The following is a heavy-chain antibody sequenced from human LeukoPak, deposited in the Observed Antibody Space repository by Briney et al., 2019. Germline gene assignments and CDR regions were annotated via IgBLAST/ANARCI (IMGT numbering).Heavy chain of an antibody. CDR2: INPNSGDT. V-gene: IGHV1-2*02. J-gene: IGHJ5*02. CDR3: ARVQYQLLFEGNWFDP. CDR1: GYTFTSYY. Sequence: ASVKVSCKASGYTFTSYYIHWVRQAPGQGLEWMGWINPNSGDTHYAQKFQGRVTMTRDTSSSTAYMDLNSLISDDTAVYYCARVQYQLLFEGNWFDPWGQGTLVTVSS. D-gene: IGHD2-2*01.